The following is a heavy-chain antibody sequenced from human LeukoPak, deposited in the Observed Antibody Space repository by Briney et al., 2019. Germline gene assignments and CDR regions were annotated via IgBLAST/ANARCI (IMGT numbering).Heavy chain of an antibody. CDR1: GFTFSSYW. CDR2: IKTDGSTT. J-gene: IGHJ3*02. CDR3: ARGGSPPETLGDTFDI. V-gene: IGHV3-74*01. Sequence: GGSLRLSCAVSGFTFSSYWMHWVRQAPGKGLVWVSRIKTDGSTTSYADSVRGRFTISRDNAKNTLYLQMNSLRAEDTAGYYCARGGSPPETLGDTFDIWGQGTMVTVSS. D-gene: IGHD1-26*01.